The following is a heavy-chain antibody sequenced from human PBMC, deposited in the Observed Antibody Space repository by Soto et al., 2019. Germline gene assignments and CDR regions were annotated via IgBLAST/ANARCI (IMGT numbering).Heavy chain of an antibody. CDR1: GGSFSGCY. CDR3: ARDKITGLFDY. Sequence: PSETLSLTCAVYGGSFSGCYWTWIRQPPGTGLEWIGEINHSGSTNYNSSLKSRVTISVDTSKNQFSLKLTSVTAADTAVYYCARDKITGLFDYWGQGTLVTVSS. CDR2: INHSGST. D-gene: IGHD2-8*02. V-gene: IGHV4-34*01. J-gene: IGHJ4*02.